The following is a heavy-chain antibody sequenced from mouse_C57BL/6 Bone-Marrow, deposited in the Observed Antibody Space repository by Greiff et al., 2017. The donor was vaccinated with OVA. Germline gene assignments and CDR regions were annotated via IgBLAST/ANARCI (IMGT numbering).Heavy chain of an antibody. J-gene: IGHJ2*01. CDR3: ARRVYYYGSTHDY. V-gene: IGHV14-3*01. Sequence: VQLKESVAELVRPGASVKLSCTASGFNIKNTYMHWVKQRPEQGLEWIGRIDPANGNTKYAPKFQGKATITADTSSNTAYLQLSSLTSEDTAIYYGARRVYYYGSTHDYWGQGTTLTVSS. CDR1: GFNIKNTY. D-gene: IGHD1-1*01. CDR2: IDPANGNT.